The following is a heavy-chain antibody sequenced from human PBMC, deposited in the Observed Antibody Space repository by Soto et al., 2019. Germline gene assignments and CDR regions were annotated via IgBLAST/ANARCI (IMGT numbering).Heavy chain of an antibody. V-gene: IGHV1-3*01. D-gene: IGHD2-15*01. CDR1: GYTFTSYA. J-gene: IGHJ5*02. CDR3: ARGSSIVVVVAASNWSDP. CDR2: INAGNGNT. Sequence: ASVKVSCKASGYTFTSYAMHWVRQAPGQRLEWMGWINAGNGNTKYSQKFQGRVTITRDTSASTAYMELSSLRSEDTAVYYCARGSSIVVVVAASNWSDPWGQGTLVTVSS.